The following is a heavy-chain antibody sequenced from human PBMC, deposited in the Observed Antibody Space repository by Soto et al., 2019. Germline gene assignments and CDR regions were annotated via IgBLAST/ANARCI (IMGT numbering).Heavy chain of an antibody. CDR3: ARGSTYYGFVT. Sequence: QVQLQESGPRLVKPSQTLSLTCTVSGDSIGSGDYYWTWIRQPPGKGLEWIGYIYYIGTTSYNPSIESRVNISVDTSKKQFSLRVTSVTAADTAVYYCARGSTYYGFVTWGQGTLITVSS. CDR1: GDSIGSGDYY. V-gene: IGHV4-30-4*01. D-gene: IGHD3-10*01. J-gene: IGHJ5*02. CDR2: IYYIGTT.